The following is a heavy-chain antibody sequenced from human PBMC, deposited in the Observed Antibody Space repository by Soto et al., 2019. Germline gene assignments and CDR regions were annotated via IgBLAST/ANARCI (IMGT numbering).Heavy chain of an antibody. CDR3: ARGATVTPYDY. D-gene: IGHD4-17*01. V-gene: IGHV4-34*01. Sequence: PSETLSLTCAVYGGSFSGYYWSWIRQPPGKGLEWIGEINHSGSTNYNPSLKSRVTISVDTSKSQISLMVSSLTAADTALYYCARGATVTPYDYWGQGTLVTVSS. CDR1: GGSFSGYY. J-gene: IGHJ4*02. CDR2: INHSGST.